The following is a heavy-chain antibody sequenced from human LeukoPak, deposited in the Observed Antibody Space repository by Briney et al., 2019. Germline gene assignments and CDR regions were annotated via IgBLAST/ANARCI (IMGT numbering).Heavy chain of an antibody. V-gene: IGHV4-59*01. J-gene: IGHJ3*02. CDR1: GGSISSNY. CDR2: IYNSGST. Sequence: SETLSLTCTVSGGSISSNYWSWIRQPPGKGLEWIGYIYNSGSTNYNPSLKSRVTISVDTSKNQFSLKLSPVTAADTAVYYCARFIVVPAGVFITGALDIWGQGTMVTVSS. D-gene: IGHD2-2*01. CDR3: ARFIVVPAGVFITGALDI.